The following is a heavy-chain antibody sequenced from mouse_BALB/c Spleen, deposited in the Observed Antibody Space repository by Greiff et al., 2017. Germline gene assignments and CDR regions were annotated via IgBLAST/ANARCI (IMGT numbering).Heavy chain of an antibody. CDR3: ARYYDGYLYAMDY. CDR1: GYSITSDYA. Sequence: EVMLVESGPGLVKPSQSLSLTCTVTGYSITSDYAWNWIRQFPGNKLEWMGYISYSGSTSYNPSLKSRISITRDTSKNQFFLQLNSVTTEDTATYYCARYYDGYLYAMDYWGQGTSVTVSS. CDR2: ISYSGST. J-gene: IGHJ4*01. V-gene: IGHV3-2*02. D-gene: IGHD2-3*01.